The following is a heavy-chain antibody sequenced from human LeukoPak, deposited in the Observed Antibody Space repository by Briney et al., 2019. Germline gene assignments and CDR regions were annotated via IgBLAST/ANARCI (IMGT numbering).Heavy chain of an antibody. CDR1: GGTFSSYA. Sequence: SVKVSCKASGGTFSSYAISWVRQAPEQGLEWMGGIIPIFGTANYAQKFQGRVTITADESTSTAYMELSSLRSEDTAVYYCARVLAGGYSYGSIGYWGQGTLVTVSS. D-gene: IGHD5-18*01. V-gene: IGHV1-69*13. J-gene: IGHJ4*02. CDR2: IIPIFGTA. CDR3: ARVLAGGYSYGSIGY.